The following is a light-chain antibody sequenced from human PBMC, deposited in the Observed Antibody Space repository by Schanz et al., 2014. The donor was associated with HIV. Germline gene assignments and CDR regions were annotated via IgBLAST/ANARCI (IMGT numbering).Light chain of an antibody. V-gene: IGKV3D-20*02. CDR3: QQRTNWPIT. CDR2: AAS. CDR1: QSISSSL. J-gene: IGKJ5*01. Sequence: IVLTQSPGTLSLSPGERGTLSCRASQSISSSLLAWYQKKPGQAPTLLIYAASSRASGVPDRFSGSGSGADFTLTISGLEPEDFAVYYCQQRTNWPITFGQGTRLEIK.